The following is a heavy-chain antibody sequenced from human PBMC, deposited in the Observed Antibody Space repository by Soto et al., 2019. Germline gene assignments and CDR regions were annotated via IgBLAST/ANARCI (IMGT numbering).Heavy chain of an antibody. CDR1: GFTFSNAW. V-gene: IGHV3-15*07. J-gene: IGHJ5*02. CDR2: IKSKTDGGTT. D-gene: IGHD5-18*01. Sequence: GGSLRLSCAASGFTFSNAWMNWVRQAPGKGLEWVGRIKSKTDGGTTDYAAPVKGRFTISRDDSKNTLYLQMNSLKTEDTAVYYCTTDSDTAMVPTTNWFDPWGQGTLVTVSS. CDR3: TTDSDTAMVPTTNWFDP.